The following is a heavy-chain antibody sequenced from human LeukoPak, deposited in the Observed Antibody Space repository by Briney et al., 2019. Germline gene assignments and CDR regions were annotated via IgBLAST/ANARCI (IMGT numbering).Heavy chain of an antibody. CDR3: AREPHWGGVVGGAFDI. CDR2: IYYTGGT. V-gene: IGHV4-59*12. CDR1: GGSISSYY. D-gene: IGHD3-16*01. J-gene: IGHJ3*02. Sequence: PSEALSLTCTVSGGSISSYYWSWIRQPPGKGLESIGYIYYTGGTNYNPSLKSRVTISVDTSKNQFSLKLSSVTAADTAVYYCAREPHWGGVVGGAFDIWGQGTMVTVSS.